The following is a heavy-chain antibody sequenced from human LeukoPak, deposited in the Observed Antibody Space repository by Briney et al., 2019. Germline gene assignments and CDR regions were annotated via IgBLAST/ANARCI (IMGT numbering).Heavy chain of an antibody. Sequence: SETLSLTCAVYGGSFSGYYWSWIRQPPGKGLEWIGEINHSGSTNYNPSLKSRVTISVDTSKNQFSLKLSSVTAADTAVYYCARGSSHSSSSGGRSYYYYGMDVWGHGTTVTVSS. CDR2: INHSGST. D-gene: IGHD6-6*01. J-gene: IGHJ6*02. CDR1: GGSFSGYY. CDR3: ARGSSHSSSSGGRSYYYYGMDV. V-gene: IGHV4-34*01.